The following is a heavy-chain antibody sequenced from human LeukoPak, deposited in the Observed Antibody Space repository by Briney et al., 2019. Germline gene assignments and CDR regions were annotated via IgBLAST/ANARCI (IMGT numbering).Heavy chain of an antibody. CDR3: ARETINGNALDS. J-gene: IGHJ4*02. CDR2: VYSSGST. Sequence: SETLSLTCTVSGGSINSGSYYWSWIRQPAGKALGWIGRVYSSGSTNYNPSLKSRVTISVDTSKNQFSLKLISVTAADTAVYYCARETINGNALDSWGQGTLVTVSS. CDR1: GGSINSGSYY. D-gene: IGHD5-12*01. V-gene: IGHV4-61*02.